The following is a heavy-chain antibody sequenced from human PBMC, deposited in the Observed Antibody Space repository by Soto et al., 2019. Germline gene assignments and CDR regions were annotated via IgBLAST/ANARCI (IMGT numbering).Heavy chain of an antibody. CDR3: AKVPGYDYVWGTYYYFDY. CDR2: ISGGGSST. CDR1: GFTFNNYA. D-gene: IGHD3-16*01. Sequence: GGSLRLSCAASGFTFNNYAMSWVRQAPGKGLEWVSSISGGGSSTYYADSVKGRFTISRDNSKNTLYLQMNRLRAEDTAVYYCAKVPGYDYVWGTYYYFDYWGLGAQVTVSS. J-gene: IGHJ4*02. V-gene: IGHV3-23*01.